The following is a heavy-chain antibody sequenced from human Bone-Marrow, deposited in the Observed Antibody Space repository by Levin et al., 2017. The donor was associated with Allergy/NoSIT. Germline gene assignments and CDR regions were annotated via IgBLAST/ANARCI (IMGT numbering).Heavy chain of an antibody. V-gene: IGHV1-18*01. Sequence: AASVKVSCKASGYTFSSYGINWVRQAPGQGLEWMGWISTYNGNTIYAQQFRDRVTMTTDTSTSTAYMEVRSLRSDDTALYYCARVATPGRQQLGGFDYWGQGTLVSVSS. CDR3: ARVATPGRQQLGGFDY. CDR2: ISTYNGNT. J-gene: IGHJ4*02. D-gene: IGHD6-13*01. CDR1: GYTFSSYG.